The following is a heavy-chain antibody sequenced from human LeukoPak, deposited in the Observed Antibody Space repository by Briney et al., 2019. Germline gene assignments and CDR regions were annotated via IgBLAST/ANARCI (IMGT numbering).Heavy chain of an antibody. V-gene: IGHV4-61*01. D-gene: IGHD2-21*02. CDR1: GGSVSSGSYY. CDR3: ARAPYCGGDCYLFDY. CDR2: IYYSGST. J-gene: IGHJ4*02. Sequence: SETLSLTCTVSGGSVSSGSYYWSWIRQPPGKGLEWIGYIYYSGSTNYNPSLKSRVTISVDTSKNQFSLKLSSVTAADTAVCYCARAPYCGGDCYLFDYWGQGTLVTVSS.